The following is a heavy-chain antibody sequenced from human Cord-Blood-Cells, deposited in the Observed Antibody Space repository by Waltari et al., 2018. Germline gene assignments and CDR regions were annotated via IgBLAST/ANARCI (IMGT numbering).Heavy chain of an antibody. D-gene: IGHD6-13*01. CDR2: IIPILGIA. V-gene: IGHV1-69*09. Sequence: QVQLVQSGAEVKKPGSSVKVSCKASGGTFSSYAISWVRQAPGQGLEWMGRIIPILGIANYAQKFKGRVTINADKSTSTAYMELSSLRSEDTAVYYCASDIGGIAAAASYYYYYMDVWGKGTTVTVSS. CDR1: GGTFSSYA. CDR3: ASDIGGIAAAASYYYYYMDV. J-gene: IGHJ6*03.